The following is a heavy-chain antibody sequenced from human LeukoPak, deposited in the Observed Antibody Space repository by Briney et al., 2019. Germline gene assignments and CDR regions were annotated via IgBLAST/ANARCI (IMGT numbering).Heavy chain of an antibody. J-gene: IGHJ4*02. CDR3: ARSIRGYSSGWYYFDY. CDR2: IYYSGST. CDR1: GGSIRSSTDY. D-gene: IGHD6-19*01. V-gene: IGHV4-39*07. Sequence: SETLSLTCTVSGGSIRSSTDYWGWIRQPPGKELEWIGSIYYSGSTYYNPSLKSRVTISVDTSRNQFSVKLSSVTAADTAVYYCARSIRGYSSGWYYFDYWGQGTLITVSS.